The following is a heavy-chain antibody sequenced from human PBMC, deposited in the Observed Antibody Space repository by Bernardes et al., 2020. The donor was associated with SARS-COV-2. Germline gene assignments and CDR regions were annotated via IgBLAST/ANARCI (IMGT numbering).Heavy chain of an antibody. CDR3: ATSFGGNSGAFDY. CDR1: EFKFNTYS. V-gene: IGHV3-21*01. J-gene: IGHJ4*02. Sequence: GGSLRLSCAASEFKFNTYSFNWVRQAPGKGLEWVSSITTSGSYTYYADSVKGRFTISRDIAKNSLYLQMNSLRAEDTAIYYCATSFGGNSGAFDYWGRGTLVTVSS. CDR2: ITTSGSYT. D-gene: IGHD2-21*02.